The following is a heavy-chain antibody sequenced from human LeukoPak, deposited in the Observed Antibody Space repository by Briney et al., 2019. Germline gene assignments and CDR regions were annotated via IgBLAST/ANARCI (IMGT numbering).Heavy chain of an antibody. D-gene: IGHD2-15*01. V-gene: IGHV3-23*01. J-gene: IGHJ4*02. CDR3: AKDVKDPYCSGPNCYSNDH. CDR2: ISGSGGST. Sequence: GGSLRLSCAASEFTFNNYAMRWVRQAPGKGLEWGSTISGSGGSTYYADSGKGRFTISRDNSENTLYLQMNSLRAEDTAVHYCAKDVKDPYCSGPNCYSNDHWGQGTLVTVSS. CDR1: EFTFNNYA.